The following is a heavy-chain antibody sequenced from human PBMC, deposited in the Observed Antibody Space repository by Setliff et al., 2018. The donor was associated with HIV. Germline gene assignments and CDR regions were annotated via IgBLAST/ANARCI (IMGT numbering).Heavy chain of an antibody. V-gene: IGHV3-72*01. Sequence: GGSLRLSCAASGFTFSDHYIDWVRQAPGKGLEWVGRTTNKADSYNTNYAASVKGRFTIARDDSKKSLYLQMNSLNIEDTAVYYCVRGLGSEFDYWGQGTLVTVSS. D-gene: IGHD2-15*01. CDR3: VRGLGSEFDY. J-gene: IGHJ4*02. CDR2: TTNKADSYNT. CDR1: GFTFSDHY.